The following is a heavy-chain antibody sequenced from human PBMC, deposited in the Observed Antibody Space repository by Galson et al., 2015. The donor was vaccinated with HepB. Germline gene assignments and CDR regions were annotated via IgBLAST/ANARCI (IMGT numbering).Heavy chain of an antibody. J-gene: IGHJ6*02. D-gene: IGHD6-13*01. CDR3: ARQAGGIAAAEGMDV. Sequence: ETLSLTCTVSGGSISSSSYYWGWIRQPPGKGLEWIGSIYYSGSTYYNPSLKSRVTISVDTSKNQFSLKLSSVTAADTAVYYCARQAGGIAAAEGMDVWGQGTTVTVSS. CDR2: IYYSGST. CDR1: GGSISSSSYY. V-gene: IGHV4-39*01.